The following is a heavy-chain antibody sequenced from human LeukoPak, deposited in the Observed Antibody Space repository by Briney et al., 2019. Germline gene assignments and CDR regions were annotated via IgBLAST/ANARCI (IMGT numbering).Heavy chain of an antibody. CDR1: GFTFSSYS. J-gene: IGHJ5*02. Sequence: PGGSLRLSCAASGFTFSSYSMNWVRQAPGKGLEWVSSSSSSSSYIYYADSVKGRFTISRDNAKNSLYLQMNSLTAEDTAVHYCVRAHHPGGWFDPWGQGTLVTVSS. CDR2: SSSSSSYI. CDR3: VRAHHPGGWFDP. V-gene: IGHV3-21*01. D-gene: IGHD3-10*01.